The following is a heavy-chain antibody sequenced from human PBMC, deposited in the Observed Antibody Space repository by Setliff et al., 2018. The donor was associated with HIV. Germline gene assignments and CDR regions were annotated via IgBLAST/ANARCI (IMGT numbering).Heavy chain of an antibody. CDR2: TYY. CDR1: GGSISTSNW. D-gene: IGHD3-9*01. V-gene: IGHV4-28*01. Sequence: PSETLSLTCTVSGGSISTSNWWGWIRQTPGKGLEWIGYTYYNPSLKSRVTTSVDTPKNQFSLKLNSVTAADTAVYYCAKTIGRYFDIFDNWGQGTLVTVSS. J-gene: IGHJ4*02. CDR3: AKTIGRYFDIFDN.